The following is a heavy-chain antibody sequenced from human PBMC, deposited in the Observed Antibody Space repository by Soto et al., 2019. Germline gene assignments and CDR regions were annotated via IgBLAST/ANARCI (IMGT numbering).Heavy chain of an antibody. CDR3: ARINTYSEFNWFDP. Sequence: GVSLRLSCSAPEFTVSRSYMSWVRQAPGKGLEWVAIIYTGGSTYYADAVKGRFTISRDNSKNTLYLKMNSLRVEDTAVYYCARINTYSEFNWFDPWGLGNLVTVSS. J-gene: IGHJ5*02. D-gene: IGHD2-21*01. V-gene: IGHV3-53*01. CDR2: IYTGGST. CDR1: EFTVSRSY.